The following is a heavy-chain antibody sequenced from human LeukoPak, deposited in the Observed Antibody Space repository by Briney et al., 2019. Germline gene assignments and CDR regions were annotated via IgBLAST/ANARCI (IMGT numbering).Heavy chain of an antibody. D-gene: IGHD5-18*01. Sequence: ASVKVSCKASGYTFTSYGISWVRQAPGQGLEWMGWINPNSGGTNYAQKFQGRVTMTRDTSISTAYMELSRLRSDDTAVYYCARRIQLWSPFDYWGQGTLVTVSS. V-gene: IGHV1-2*02. CDR3: ARRIQLWSPFDY. CDR1: GYTFTSYG. CDR2: INPNSGGT. J-gene: IGHJ4*02.